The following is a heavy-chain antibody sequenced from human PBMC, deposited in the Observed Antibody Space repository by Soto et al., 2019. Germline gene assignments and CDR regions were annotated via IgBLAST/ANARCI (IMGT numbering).Heavy chain of an antibody. CDR3: ARDLFCSGGSCYSPYAFDI. CDR2: INSDGSST. Sequence: GGSLRLSCAASGFTFSSYWMHWVRQAPGKGLVWVSRINSDGSSTSYADSVKGRFTISRDNAKNTLYLQMNSLGAEDTAVYYCARDLFCSGGSCYSPYAFDIWGQGTMVTVSS. D-gene: IGHD2-15*01. J-gene: IGHJ3*02. CDR1: GFTFSSYW. V-gene: IGHV3-74*01.